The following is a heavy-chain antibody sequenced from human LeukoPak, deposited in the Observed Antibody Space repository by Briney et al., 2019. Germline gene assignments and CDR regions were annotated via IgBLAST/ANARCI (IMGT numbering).Heavy chain of an antibody. CDR1: GGSFSGYY. V-gene: IGHV4-34*01. Sequence: SETLSLTCAVYGGSFSGYYWSWIRQPPGKGLEWIGEINHSGSTNYNPSLKSRVTISVDTSKNQFSLKLSSVTAADTAVYYCGRKGGPHLLLGGGGDAFDIWGQGTMVTVSS. D-gene: IGHD3-16*01. J-gene: IGHJ3*02. CDR2: INHSGST. CDR3: GRKGGPHLLLGGGGDAFDI.